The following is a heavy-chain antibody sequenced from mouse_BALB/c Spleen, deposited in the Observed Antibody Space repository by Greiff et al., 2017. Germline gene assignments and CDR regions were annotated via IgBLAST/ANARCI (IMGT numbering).Heavy chain of an antibody. Sequence: EVQVVESGGGLVQPGGSRKLSCAASGFTFSSFGMHWVRQAPEKGLEWVAYISSGSSTIYYADTVKGRFTISRDNPKNTLFLQMTSLRSEDTAMYYCARQDTTVVATDYWGQGTTLTVSS. V-gene: IGHV5-17*02. CDR2: ISSGSSTI. CDR3: ARQDTTVVATDY. CDR1: GFTFSSFG. J-gene: IGHJ2*01. D-gene: IGHD1-1*01.